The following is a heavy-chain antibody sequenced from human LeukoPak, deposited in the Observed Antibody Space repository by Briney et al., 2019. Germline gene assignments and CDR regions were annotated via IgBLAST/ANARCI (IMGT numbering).Heavy chain of an antibody. J-gene: IGHJ4*02. CDR1: GYSFSNYW. CDR3: ARLSAGGQTTVITN. D-gene: IGHD4-17*01. CDR2: IYPGDSDT. V-gene: IGHV5-51*01. Sequence: GESLKISCKGSGYSFSNYWIGWVRQMPGKGLEWMGIIYPGDSDTRYSPSFQGQVTISVDKSISTAYLQWSSLRASDTAMYYCARLSAGGQTTVITNWGQGTLVTVSS.